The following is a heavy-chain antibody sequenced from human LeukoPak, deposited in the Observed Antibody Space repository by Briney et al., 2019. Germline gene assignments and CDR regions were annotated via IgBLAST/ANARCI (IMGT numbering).Heavy chain of an antibody. Sequence: SETLSLTCTVSGYSISSGYYWGCIRQPPGKGLEWIGSIYHSGSTYYNPSLKSRVTISVDTSKNQFSLKLSSVTAADTAVYYCARKTIFGVVIAPSFDYWGQGTLVTVSS. J-gene: IGHJ4*02. CDR2: IYHSGST. CDR3: ARKTIFGVVIAPSFDY. D-gene: IGHD3-3*01. CDR1: GYSISSGYY. V-gene: IGHV4-38-2*02.